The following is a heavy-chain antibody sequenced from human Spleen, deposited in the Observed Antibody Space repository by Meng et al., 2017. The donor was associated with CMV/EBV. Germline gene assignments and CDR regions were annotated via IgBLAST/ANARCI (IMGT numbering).Heavy chain of an antibody. J-gene: IGHJ6*02. CDR1: GFTFSSYE. CDR3: ARDGGYDFGMDV. V-gene: IGHV3-48*03. Sequence: GGSLRLSCAASGFTFSSYEMNWVRQAPGKGLEWVSYISSSGSTIYYADSVKGRFTISRDNSQNSVYLHLSSLRLEDTAVYYCARDGGYDFGMDVWGQGTRVTVSS. D-gene: IGHD3/OR15-3a*01. CDR2: ISSSGSTI.